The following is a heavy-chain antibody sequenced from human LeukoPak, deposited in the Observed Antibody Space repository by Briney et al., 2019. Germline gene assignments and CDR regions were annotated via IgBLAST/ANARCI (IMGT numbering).Heavy chain of an antibody. CDR2: ISSSGSTT. Sequence: GGSLRLSCAASGFTFSDYYMNWIRQAPGKGLEWVSYISSSGSTTYYADSVKGRFTISRDNAKNSLHLQMNSLKVEDTAVYYCAREGYSSGWYPLGYWGQGTLVTVSS. V-gene: IGHV3-11*04. CDR1: GFTFSDYY. CDR3: AREGYSSGWYPLGY. J-gene: IGHJ4*02. D-gene: IGHD6-19*01.